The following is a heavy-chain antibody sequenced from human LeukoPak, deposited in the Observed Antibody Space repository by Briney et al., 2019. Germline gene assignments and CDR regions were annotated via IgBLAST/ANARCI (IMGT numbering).Heavy chain of an antibody. V-gene: IGHV3-30*04. D-gene: IGHD2-2*01. Sequence: GGSLRLSCAASGFTFSSYAMHWVRQAPGKGLEWVAVISYDGSNKYYADSVKGRFTISRDNSKNTLYLQMNSLRAEDTAVYYCARDPRGYCSSTSCYPGSGFDYWGQGTLVTVSS. CDR1: GFTFSSYA. CDR3: ARDPRGYCSSTSCYPGSGFDY. CDR2: ISYDGSNK. J-gene: IGHJ4*02.